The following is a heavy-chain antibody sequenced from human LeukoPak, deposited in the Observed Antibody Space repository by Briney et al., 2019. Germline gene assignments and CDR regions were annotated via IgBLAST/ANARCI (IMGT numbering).Heavy chain of an antibody. Sequence: SETLSLTCTVSGGSISSYYWSWIRQPPGKGLEWIGYIYYSGSTNYNPSLKSRVTISVDTSKNQFSLKLSSVTAADTAVYYCARDISGYDSYDAFDIWAKGQWSPSLQ. CDR1: GGSISSYY. V-gene: IGHV4-59*01. J-gene: IGHJ3*02. CDR3: ARDISGYDSYDAFDI. D-gene: IGHD5-12*01. CDR2: IYYSGST.